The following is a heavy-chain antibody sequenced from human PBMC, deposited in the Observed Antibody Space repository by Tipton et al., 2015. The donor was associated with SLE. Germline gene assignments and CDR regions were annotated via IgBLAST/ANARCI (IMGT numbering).Heavy chain of an antibody. CDR1: GGSISSSSYY. J-gene: IGHJ4*02. D-gene: IGHD3-22*01. V-gene: IGHV4-39*07. CDR2: IYYSGST. CDR3: ARASGGLLPFDY. Sequence: TLSLTCTVSGGSISSSSYYWGWIRQPPGKGLEWIGSIYYSGSTYYNPSLKSRVTISVDTSKNQFSLKVSSVTAADTAVYYCARASGGLLPFDYWGQGTQVTVSS.